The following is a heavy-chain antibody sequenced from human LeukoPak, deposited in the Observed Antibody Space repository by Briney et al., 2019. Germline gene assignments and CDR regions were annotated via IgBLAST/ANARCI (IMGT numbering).Heavy chain of an antibody. CDR2: IVVGSGNT. CDR1: GFTFTSSA. Sequence: GASVKVPCKASGFTFTSSAMQWVRQARGQRLEWIGWIVVGSGNTNYAQKFQERVTITRDMSTSTAYMELSSLRSEDTAVYYCAANPYGDSHNWFDPWGQGTLVTVSS. J-gene: IGHJ5*02. V-gene: IGHV1-58*02. CDR3: AANPYGDSHNWFDP. D-gene: IGHD4-17*01.